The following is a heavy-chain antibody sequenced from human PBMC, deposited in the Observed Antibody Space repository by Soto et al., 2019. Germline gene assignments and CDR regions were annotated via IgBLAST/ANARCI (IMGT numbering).Heavy chain of an antibody. CDR1: GFTFRSCA. V-gene: IGHV3-30-3*01. J-gene: IGHJ6*02. CDR3: AKPPVYSYGFYYYYGMDV. Sequence: GGSLRLSCAASGFTFRSCAMHWVRQAPGKGLEWVAVISYDGSNTYYADSVKGRFTISRDNSKNTLYLQMNSLRAEDTAVYYCAKPPVYSYGFYYYYGMDVWGQGTTVTVSS. D-gene: IGHD5-18*01. CDR2: ISYDGSNT.